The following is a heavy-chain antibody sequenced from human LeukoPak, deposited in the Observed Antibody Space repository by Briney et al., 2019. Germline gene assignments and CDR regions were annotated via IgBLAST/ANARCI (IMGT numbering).Heavy chain of an antibody. V-gene: IGHV4-39*01. D-gene: IGHD6-19*01. J-gene: IGHJ3*02. Sequence: SETLSLTCTVSGGSISSYYWGWIRQPPGKGLEWIGSIYYSGSTYYNPSLKSRVTISVDTSKNQFSLKLSSVTAADTAVYYCANTYSSGWYGIGAFDIWGQGTMVTVSS. CDR3: ANTYSSGWYGIGAFDI. CDR1: GGSISSYY. CDR2: IYYSGST.